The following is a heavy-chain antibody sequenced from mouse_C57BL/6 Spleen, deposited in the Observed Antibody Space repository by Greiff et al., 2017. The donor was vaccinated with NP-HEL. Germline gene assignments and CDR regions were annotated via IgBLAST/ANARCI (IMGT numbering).Heavy chain of an antibody. Sequence: EVQLQQSGPELVKPGASVKISCKASGYTFTDYYMNWVKQSHGKSLEWIGDINPNNGGTSYNQKFKGKATLTVDKSSSTAYMELRSLTSEDSAVYYCARFSYSFAYWGQGTLVTVSA. CDR1: GYTFTDYY. CDR2: INPNNGGT. D-gene: IGHD2-10*01. J-gene: IGHJ3*01. V-gene: IGHV1-26*01. CDR3: ARFSYSFAY.